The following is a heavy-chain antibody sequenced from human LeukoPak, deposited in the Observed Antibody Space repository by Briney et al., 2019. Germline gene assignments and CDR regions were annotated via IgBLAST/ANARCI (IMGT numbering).Heavy chain of an antibody. Sequence: GRSLRLSCAASGFTFSNYAMSWVRQAPGKGLEWVSGFNGSGDRTYYADSVKGRFTISRDNSKNTLYLQMNNLRAGDTAVYYCARRGSYYPFDYWGQGTLVTVSS. D-gene: IGHD1-26*01. CDR1: GFTFSNYA. J-gene: IGHJ4*02. CDR3: ARRGSYYPFDY. CDR2: FNGSGDRT. V-gene: IGHV3-23*01.